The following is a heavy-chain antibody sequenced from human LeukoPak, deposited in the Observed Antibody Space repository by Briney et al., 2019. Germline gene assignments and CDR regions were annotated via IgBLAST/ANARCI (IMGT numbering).Heavy chain of an antibody. Sequence: SVKVSCKASGGTFSSYAISWVRQAPGQGLEWMGRIIPIFGTANYAQKFQGRVTITTDESTSTAYMELSSLRSEDTAVYYCARVVGYCSSTSCYRPRFDYWGQGTLVTVSS. J-gene: IGHJ4*02. CDR2: IIPIFGTA. CDR3: ARVVGYCSSTSCYRPRFDY. CDR1: GGTFSSYA. V-gene: IGHV1-69*05. D-gene: IGHD2-2*02.